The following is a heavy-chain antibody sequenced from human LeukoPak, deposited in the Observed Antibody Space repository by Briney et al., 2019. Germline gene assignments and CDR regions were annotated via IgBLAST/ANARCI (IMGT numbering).Heavy chain of an antibody. CDR1: GFTFSSYA. J-gene: IGHJ6*03. CDR3: AKDGRAGITMIVVIFPDRGYYMDV. Sequence: QTGGSLRLSCTASGFTFSSYAMSWVRQAPGKGLEWVSSFSGSGGSTYYADSVKGRFTISRDNSKNTLYLQMNSLRAEDTAVYYCAKDGRAGITMIVVIFPDRGYYMDVWGKGTTVTVSS. V-gene: IGHV3-23*01. D-gene: IGHD3-22*01. CDR2: FSGSGGST.